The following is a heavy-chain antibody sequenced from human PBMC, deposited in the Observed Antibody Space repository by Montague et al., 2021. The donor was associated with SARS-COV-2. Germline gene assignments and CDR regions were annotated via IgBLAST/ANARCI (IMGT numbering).Heavy chain of an antibody. Sequence: SETLSLTCAVSGDSIMTTDCWSWVRQPPGQGLGWIGEIYQGASTNYNPSLKSRVTMSVDRSKNQVSLELYSVTAADTALYYCVRAGGFHNRPPVWGQGALVIVSS. CDR2: IYQGAST. CDR3: VRAGGFHNRPPV. J-gene: IGHJ4*02. V-gene: IGHV4-4*02. D-gene: IGHD4-23*01. CDR1: GDSIMTTDC.